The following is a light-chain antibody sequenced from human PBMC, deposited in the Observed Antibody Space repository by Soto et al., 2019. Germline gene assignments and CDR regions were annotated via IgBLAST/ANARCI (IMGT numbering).Light chain of an antibody. CDR2: DAS. CDR1: QSISSW. V-gene: IGKV1-5*01. Sequence: DIQMTQSPSTLSAYVGDRVTITCRASQSISSWLAWYQQKSGKAPKLLIYDASSLESGFPSRFSGSGSGTEFTLTIGILQPDDFAAYYCQQYNRYPLTCVGGTKVEIK. CDR3: QQYNRYPLT. J-gene: IGKJ4*01.